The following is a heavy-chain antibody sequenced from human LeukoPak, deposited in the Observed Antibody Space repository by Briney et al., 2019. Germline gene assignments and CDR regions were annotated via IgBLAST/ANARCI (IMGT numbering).Heavy chain of an antibody. CDR3: ARQCSSGWYVSWFDP. Sequence: SETLSLTCAVYGGSFSGYYWSWIRQPPGKGLEWIGEINHSGSTNYNPSLKSRVTISVDTSKNQFSLKLSSVTAADTAVYYCARQCSSGWYVSWFDPWGQGTPVTVSS. D-gene: IGHD6-19*01. CDR1: GGSFSGYY. J-gene: IGHJ5*02. V-gene: IGHV4-34*01. CDR2: INHSGST.